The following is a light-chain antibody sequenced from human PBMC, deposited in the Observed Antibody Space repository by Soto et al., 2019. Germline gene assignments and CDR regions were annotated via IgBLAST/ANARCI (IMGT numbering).Light chain of an antibody. CDR3: QQYNVWPLT. CDR2: VAS. CDR1: QSVNSN. V-gene: IGKV3-15*01. Sequence: EIVMTQSPVTLSVSPGDRATLSCRASQSVNSNLAWYQHKPGQTPKLLIYVASTRATGIPARFSGSGSGTEFTLTISSPQSEDFAVYYSQQYNVWPLTFGGGTKVEFK. J-gene: IGKJ4*01.